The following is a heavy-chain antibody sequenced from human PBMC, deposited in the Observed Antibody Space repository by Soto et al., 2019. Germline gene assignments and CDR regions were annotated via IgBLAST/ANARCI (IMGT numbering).Heavy chain of an antibody. CDR1: GFTFSSYG. D-gene: IGHD2-15*01. J-gene: IGHJ4*02. V-gene: IGHV3-33*01. CDR2: IWYDGSNK. CDR3: VRDGGYCSGGSCPHFDY. Sequence: QVQLVQSGAEVKKPGSSVKVSCKASGFTFSSYGMHWVRQAPGKGLEWVAVIWYDGSNKYYADSVKGRFTISRDNSKNTLYLQMNSLRAEDTAVYYCVRDGGYCSGGSCPHFDYWGQGSLVTVSS.